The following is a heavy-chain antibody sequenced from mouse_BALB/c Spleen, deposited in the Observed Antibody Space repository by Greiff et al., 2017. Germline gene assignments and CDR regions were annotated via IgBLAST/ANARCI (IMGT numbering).Heavy chain of an antibody. J-gene: IGHJ1*01. D-gene: IGHD1-1*01. Sequence: VQGVESGAELVRPGSSVKISCKASGYAFSSYWMNWVKQRPGQGLEWIGQIYPGDGDTNYNGKFKGKATLTADKSSSTAYMQLSSLTSEDSAVYFCARGGSRRYFDVWGAGTTVTVSS. CDR2: IYPGDGDT. CDR1: GYAFSSYW. V-gene: IGHV1-80*01. CDR3: ARGGSRRYFDV.